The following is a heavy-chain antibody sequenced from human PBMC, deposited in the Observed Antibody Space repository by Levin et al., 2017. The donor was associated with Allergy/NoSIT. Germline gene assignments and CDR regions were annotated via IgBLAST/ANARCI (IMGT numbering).Heavy chain of an antibody. J-gene: IGHJ4*02. CDR1: RFTFSSYS. Sequence: GGSLRLSCAASRFTFSSYSMNWVRQAPGKGLEWVSYISGSSSTVYYADSVKGRFTISRDNAKNSLYLQMNGLRVEDTAVYYCASGLREITMVRGVIIGGYWGQGTLVTVSS. CDR3: ASGLREITMVRGVIIGGY. CDR2: ISGSSSTV. D-gene: IGHD3-10*01. V-gene: IGHV3-48*01.